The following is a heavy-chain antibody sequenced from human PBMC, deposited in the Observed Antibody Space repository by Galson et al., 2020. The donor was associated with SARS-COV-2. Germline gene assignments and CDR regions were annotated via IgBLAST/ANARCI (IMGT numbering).Heavy chain of an antibody. CDR3: ARDIYYGSGVFDY. D-gene: IGHD3-10*01. CDR2: MSSYIGKT. Sequence: ASVTVSCKASGYTFTSYAINWVRQAPGQGLEWMGWMSSYIGKTNYAQKLQGRVTMTTDTSTRTAFLEVRSLRSDDTAVYYCARDIYYGSGVFDYWGQGTLVTVSS. CDR1: GYTFTSYA. J-gene: IGHJ4*02. V-gene: IGHV1-18*01.